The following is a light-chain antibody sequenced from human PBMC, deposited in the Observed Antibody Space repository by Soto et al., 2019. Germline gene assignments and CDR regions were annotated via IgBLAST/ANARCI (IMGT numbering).Light chain of an antibody. CDR3: QQSFSTPYT. Sequence: DIQMTQSPSSLSASVGDSVTIPCRASQRINKYLNWYQQRSGRAPRLLIHTASSLHSGVPSRFSGSGSGSDFTLTIISLQPEDFATYFCQQSFSTPYTFGQGTKLEI. J-gene: IGKJ2*01. CDR1: QRINKY. CDR2: TAS. V-gene: IGKV1-39*01.